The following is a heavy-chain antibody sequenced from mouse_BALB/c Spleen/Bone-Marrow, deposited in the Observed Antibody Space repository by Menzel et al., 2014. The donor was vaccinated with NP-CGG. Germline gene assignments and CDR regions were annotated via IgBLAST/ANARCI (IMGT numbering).Heavy chain of an antibody. D-gene: IGHD1-2*01. Sequence: EVMLVESGGGSVQPGGSLKLSCATSGFTLSDYYMYWVRQTPEKRLEWVAYISNGGGSTYYPDTVKGRFTISRDNAKNTLYLQMSRLKSEDTAMYYCARRTAYAMDYWGQGTSVTVSS. CDR1: GFTLSDYY. CDR2: ISNGGGST. V-gene: IGHV5-12*02. CDR3: ARRTAYAMDY. J-gene: IGHJ4*01.